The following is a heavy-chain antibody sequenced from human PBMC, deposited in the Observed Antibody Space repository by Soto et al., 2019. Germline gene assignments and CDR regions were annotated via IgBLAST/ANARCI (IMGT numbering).Heavy chain of an antibody. CDR2: ISAYNGNT. V-gene: IGHV1-18*01. Sequence: QVQLVQSGAEVKKPGASVKVSCKASGYTFTSYGISWVRQAPGQGLEWLGWISAYNGNTNYAQKLQGRVIMTPDTSTSTAYMERRGLRSDDTAVYYYARAYYDILSGYPYFDYWGQGTLVSVPS. J-gene: IGHJ4*02. CDR3: ARAYYDILSGYPYFDY. D-gene: IGHD3-9*01. CDR1: GYTFTSYG.